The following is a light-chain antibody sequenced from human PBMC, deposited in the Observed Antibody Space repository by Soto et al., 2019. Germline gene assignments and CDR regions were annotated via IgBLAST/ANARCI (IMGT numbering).Light chain of an antibody. CDR3: QQRTNWPSST. J-gene: IGKJ5*01. V-gene: IGKV3-11*01. CDR2: DAS. CDR1: QSVRSY. Sequence: EIVLTQSPATLSLSPGERATLSCRASQSVRSYLAWYQQKPGQAPRLLIRDASSRATGIPARFSGSGSGTDFTLTISSLEPEDFAVYYCQQRTNWPSSTFGQGTRLEIK.